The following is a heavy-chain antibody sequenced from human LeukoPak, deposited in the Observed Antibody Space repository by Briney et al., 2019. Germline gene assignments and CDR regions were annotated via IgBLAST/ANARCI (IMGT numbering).Heavy chain of an antibody. CDR3: ARGPLLLWFGELDSSYGMDV. CDR1: GGSISSYY. CDR2: IYYSGST. Sequence: SETLSLTCTVSGGSISSYYWSWIRQPPGKGLGWIGYIYYSGSTNYNPSLKSRVTISVDTSKNQFSLKLSSVTAADTAVYYCARGPLLLWFGELDSSYGMDVWGQGTTVTVSS. V-gene: IGHV4-59*01. D-gene: IGHD3-10*01. J-gene: IGHJ6*02.